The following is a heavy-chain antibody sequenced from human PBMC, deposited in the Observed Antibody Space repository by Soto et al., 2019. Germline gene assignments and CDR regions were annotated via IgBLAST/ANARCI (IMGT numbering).Heavy chain of an antibody. D-gene: IGHD5-12*01. J-gene: IGHJ3*02. CDR1: GFSLSNARMG. Sequence: QVTLKESGPVLVKPTETLTLTCTVSGFSLSNARMGVSWIRQPPGKALEWLAHIFSNDEKSYSTSLKSRITNSKDTSKRQMVLTMTNMDPVDTATYYCARKEMATTYGAFDIWGQGTMVTVSS. V-gene: IGHV2-26*01. CDR2: IFSNDEK. CDR3: ARKEMATTYGAFDI.